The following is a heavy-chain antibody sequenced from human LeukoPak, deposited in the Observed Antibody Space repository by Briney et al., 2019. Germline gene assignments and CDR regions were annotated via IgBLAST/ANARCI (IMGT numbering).Heavy chain of an antibody. CDR2: INTNTGNP. V-gene: IGHV7-4-1*02. CDR1: GYTFTSYA. D-gene: IGHD3-10*01. J-gene: IGHJ3*02. CDR3: ARDRRAQRGYYGSGSYPRPHDAFDI. Sequence: ASVTVSCKASGYTFTSYAMNWVRQAPGQGLEWMGWINTNTGNPTYAQGFTGRFVFSLGTSVSTAYLQISSLKAEDTAVYYCARDRRAQRGYYGSGSYPRPHDAFDIWGQGTMVTVSS.